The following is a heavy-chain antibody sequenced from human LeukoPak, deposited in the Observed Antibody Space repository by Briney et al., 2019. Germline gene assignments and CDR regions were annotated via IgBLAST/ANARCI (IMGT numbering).Heavy chain of an antibody. D-gene: IGHD6-19*01. CDR2: IIPIFGIA. Sequence: ASVKVSCKASGGTFSSYAISWVRQAPGQGLEWMGRIIPIFGIANYAQKFQGRVTITADKSTSTAYMELSSLRSEDTTAYYCARIPYSSGWSDYWGQGTLVTVSS. CDR1: GGTFSSYA. V-gene: IGHV1-69*04. CDR3: ARIPYSSGWSDY. J-gene: IGHJ4*02.